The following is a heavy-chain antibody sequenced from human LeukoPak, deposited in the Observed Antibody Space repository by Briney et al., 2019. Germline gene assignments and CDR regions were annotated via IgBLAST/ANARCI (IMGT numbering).Heavy chain of an antibody. CDR3: AAVAGKRIDFDY. Sequence: GWIVVGSGNTNYAQKFQERVTITRDMSTSTAYMELSSLRSEDTAVYYCAAVAGKRIDFDYWGQGTLVTVSS. CDR2: IVVGSGNT. D-gene: IGHD6-19*01. V-gene: IGHV1-58*01. J-gene: IGHJ4*02.